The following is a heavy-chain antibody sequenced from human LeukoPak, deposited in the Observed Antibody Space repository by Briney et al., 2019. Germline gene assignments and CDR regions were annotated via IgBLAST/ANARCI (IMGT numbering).Heavy chain of an antibody. Sequence: GGSLRLSCEASGLTLGAAWILWVRQAPGKGLEWVGRMKSKAGGGTPDYAAPVVGRFTISRDDSKNTLYLQMNSLKIEDGGVYYCTSDFGWGQGTMVAVSS. V-gene: IGHV3-15*01. CDR3: TSDFG. CDR2: MKSKAGGGTP. CDR1: GLTLGAAW. D-gene: IGHD3-10*01. J-gene: IGHJ3*01.